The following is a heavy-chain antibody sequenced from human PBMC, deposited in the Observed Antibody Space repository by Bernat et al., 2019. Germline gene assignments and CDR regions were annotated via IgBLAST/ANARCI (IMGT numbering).Heavy chain of an antibody. J-gene: IGHJ4*02. D-gene: IGHD6-19*01. CDR2: IFSNDEK. V-gene: IGHV2-26*01. Sequence: QVTLKESGPVLVKPTETLTLTCTVSGFSLSNPRMGVSWIRQPPGKALEWLAHIFSNDEKSYSTSLKSRLTISKDTSKSQVVLTMTNMDPVDTATYYCARRSGWYSFDYWGQGTLVTVSS. CDR3: ARRSGWYSFDY. CDR1: GFSLSNPRMG.